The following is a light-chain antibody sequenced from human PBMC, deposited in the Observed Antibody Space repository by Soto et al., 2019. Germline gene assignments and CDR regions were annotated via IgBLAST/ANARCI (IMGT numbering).Light chain of an antibody. J-gene: IGKJ5*01. CDR3: QHREI. V-gene: IGKV3D-11*02. Sequence: EIVLNQSQATLCLSQGGRDTLSCRASQSSSDHLAWYQRRPGPAPRLLLYYDSNRGTGVPARVNGPRIGINFALTISGQEPKEVAGYYWQHREIFGLETRLTIK. CDR1: QSSSDH. CDR2: YDS.